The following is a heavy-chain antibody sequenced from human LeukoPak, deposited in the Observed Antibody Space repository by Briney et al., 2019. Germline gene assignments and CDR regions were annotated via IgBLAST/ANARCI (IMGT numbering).Heavy chain of an antibody. CDR3: AREADTAMVTIYYYYYMDV. V-gene: IGHV3-21*01. J-gene: IGHJ6*03. D-gene: IGHD5-18*01. CDR1: GFTFSSYS. CDR2: ISSSSSYI. Sequence: KSGGSLRLSCAASGFTFSSYSMNWVRQAPGKGLEWVSSISSSSSYIYYADSVKGRFTISRDNAKNSLYLQMNSLRAEDTAVYYCAREADTAMVTIYYYYYMDVWGKGTTVTISS.